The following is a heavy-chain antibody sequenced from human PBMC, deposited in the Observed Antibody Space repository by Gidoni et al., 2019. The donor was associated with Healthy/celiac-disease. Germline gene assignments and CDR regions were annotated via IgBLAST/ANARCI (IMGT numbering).Heavy chain of an antibody. Sequence: EVTLLESGGGLVQPGGSLRLSCPASGFALSIHAIGWVRQAPGKGLEWVSAISGSGGSTYYADSVKGRFTISRDNSKNTLYLQMNSLRAEDTAVYYCAKTVYYGEPDGGAFDIWGQGTMVTVSS. D-gene: IGHD4-17*01. J-gene: IGHJ3*02. CDR2: ISGSGGST. CDR1: GFALSIHA. CDR3: AKTVYYGEPDGGAFDI. V-gene: IGHV3-23*01.